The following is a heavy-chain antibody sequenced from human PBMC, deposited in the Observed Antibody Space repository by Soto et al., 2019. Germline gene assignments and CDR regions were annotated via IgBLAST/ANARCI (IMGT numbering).Heavy chain of an antibody. Sequence: PGGSLRLSCAASGFTFSRYSMNWVRQAPGKGLEWVSSISGSSSYIYYVDSVKGRFTISRDNAKNSLYLQMSSLRAEDTAVYYCARDPHDSIGFPYYFDYWGQGTLVTVSS. V-gene: IGHV3-21*01. CDR2: ISGSSSYI. CDR1: GFTFSRYS. J-gene: IGHJ4*02. D-gene: IGHD3-22*01. CDR3: ARDPHDSIGFPYYFDY.